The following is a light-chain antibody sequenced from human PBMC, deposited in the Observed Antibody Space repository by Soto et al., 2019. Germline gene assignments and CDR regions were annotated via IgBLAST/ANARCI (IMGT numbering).Light chain of an antibody. CDR2: SAS. CDR3: QQYKYWSKP. Sequence: EIVMTQTKGTLSVSPGETATLSCSASQSVSTTVAWYQQKSGQAPRLLIYSASTRAIGVPARFSGSGSGTDFTLTITSLQSADFGVYYCQQYKYWSKPFGQGT. V-gene: IGKV3-15*01. CDR1: QSVSTT. J-gene: IGKJ1*01.